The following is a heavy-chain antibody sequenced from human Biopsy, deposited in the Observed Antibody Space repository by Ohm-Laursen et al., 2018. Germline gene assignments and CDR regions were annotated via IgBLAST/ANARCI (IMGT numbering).Heavy chain of an antibody. J-gene: IGHJ4*02. CDR3: TRAGGGKIYGL. V-gene: IGHV4-31*03. Sequence: SQTLSLTCPVSGVSINTGGYYWTWIRQHPGTGLEWIGYIHYSGNTLYNPSLKSRLTISVDTSRNQFSLKLTSVTAADTALYYCTRAGGGKIYGLWGQGTPVTVSS. D-gene: IGHD3-16*01. CDR2: IHYSGNT. CDR1: GVSINTGGYY.